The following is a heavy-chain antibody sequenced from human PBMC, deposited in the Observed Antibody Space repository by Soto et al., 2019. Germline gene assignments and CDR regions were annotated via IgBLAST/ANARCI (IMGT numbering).Heavy chain of an antibody. Sequence: QVQLQQWGAGLLKPSETLSLTCAVYGGSFSGYYWSWIRQPPGKGLEWIGEINHSGSTNYNPSLKSRVTISVDTSKNPFSLKLSSVTAADTAVYYCARGHRIAARVRSGTWFDPWGQGTLVTVSS. J-gene: IGHJ5*02. CDR3: ARGHRIAARVRSGTWFDP. V-gene: IGHV4-34*01. CDR1: GGSFSGYY. D-gene: IGHD6-6*01. CDR2: INHSGST.